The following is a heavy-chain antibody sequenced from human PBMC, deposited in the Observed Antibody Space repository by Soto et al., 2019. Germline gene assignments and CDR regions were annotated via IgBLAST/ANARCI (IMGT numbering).Heavy chain of an antibody. CDR1: GYSFTSYG. CDR3: ARTPAAGKYYYGMDV. CDR2: IYPGDSDT. V-gene: IGHV5-51*01. J-gene: IGHJ6*02. D-gene: IGHD6-13*01. Sequence: PGESLKISCKGSGYSFTSYGIGWVRQMPEKGLEWMGIIYPGDSDTRYSPSFQGQVTISADKSISTAYLQWSSLKASDTAMYYCARTPAAGKYYYGMDVWGQGTTVTVSS.